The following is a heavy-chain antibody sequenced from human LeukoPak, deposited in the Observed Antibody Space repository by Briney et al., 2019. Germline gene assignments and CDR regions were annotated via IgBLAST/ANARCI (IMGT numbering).Heavy chain of an antibody. CDR2: ISYDGSNK. V-gene: IGHV3-30*03. Sequence: QSGGSLRLSCAASGFTFSSYGMHWVRQAPGKGLEWVAVISYDGSNKYYADSVKGRFTISRDNSKNTLYLQMNSLRAEDTAVYYCVRSLRSADFWGQGTLVSVSS. CDR3: VRSLRSADF. CDR1: GFTFSSYG. J-gene: IGHJ4*02.